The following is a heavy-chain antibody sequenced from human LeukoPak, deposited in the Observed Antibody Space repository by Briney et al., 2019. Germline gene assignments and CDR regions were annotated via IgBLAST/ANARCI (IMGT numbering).Heavy chain of an antibody. CDR2: ISGSGDST. CDR3: TKWDGMRDTSNRYGPLDS. CDR1: GFTFSNYA. V-gene: IGHV3-23*01. D-gene: IGHD6-13*01. J-gene: IGHJ4*02. Sequence: GGSLRLSCAASGFTFSNYAVSWVRQAPGKGLEWVSTISGSGDSTYYADSVKGRFTISRDNSKNTLYLQMNSLRAEDTAVYYCTKWDGMRDTSNRYGPLDSWGQGTLVTVSS.